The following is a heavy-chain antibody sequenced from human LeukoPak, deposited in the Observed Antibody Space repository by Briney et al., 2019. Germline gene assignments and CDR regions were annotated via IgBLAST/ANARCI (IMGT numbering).Heavy chain of an antibody. CDR1: GDPISGYY. V-gene: IGHV4-59*01. D-gene: IGHD4-11*01. Sequence: PSETLSLTCTVSGDPISGYYWTWIRQPPGKGLEWIGYIYYSGSTNYNPSLKSRLTISVDTSKNQFSLKLSSVTAADTAVYYCARLRGNYFPDYWGQGFLVTVSS. CDR3: ARLRGNYFPDY. CDR2: IYYSGST. J-gene: IGHJ4*02.